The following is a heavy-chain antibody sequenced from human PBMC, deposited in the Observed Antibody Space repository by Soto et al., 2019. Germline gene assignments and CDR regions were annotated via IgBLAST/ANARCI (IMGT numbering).Heavy chain of an antibody. CDR3: VTGYSSGWYGKFGDY. V-gene: IGHV4-39*01. CDR1: GGSISSGGYY. J-gene: IGHJ4*02. D-gene: IGHD6-19*01. Sequence: SETLSLTCTVSGGSISSGGYYWSWIRQHPGKGLEWIGYIYYSGSTYYNPSLKSRVTISVDTSKNQLSLKLSSVTAADTAVYYCVTGYSSGWYGKFGDYWGQGTLVTVSS. CDR2: IYYSGST.